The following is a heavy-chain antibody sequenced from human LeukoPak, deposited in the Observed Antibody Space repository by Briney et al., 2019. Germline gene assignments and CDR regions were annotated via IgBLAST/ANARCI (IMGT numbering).Heavy chain of an antibody. Sequence: PGGSLRLSCAASGFSFSSYGMHWVRQAPGKGLEWVAVIWYDGSNKYYADSVKGRFTISRDNSKNTLYLQMNSLRAEDTAVYYCARDNGVLLWFGFMDVWGQGTTVTVSS. CDR2: IWYDGSNK. D-gene: IGHD3-10*01. V-gene: IGHV3-33*08. CDR1: GFSFSSYG. J-gene: IGHJ6*02. CDR3: ARDNGVLLWFGFMDV.